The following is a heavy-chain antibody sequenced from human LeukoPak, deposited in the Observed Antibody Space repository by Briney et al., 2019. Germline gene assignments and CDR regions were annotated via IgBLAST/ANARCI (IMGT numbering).Heavy chain of an antibody. V-gene: IGHV3-15*01. J-gene: IGHJ4*02. D-gene: IGHD3-22*01. CDR1: GLTFSNAW. CDR3: GTLHYYYDSSPRA. CDR2: IKSKTDGGAT. Sequence: GGSLRLSCEGSGLTFSNAWMSWVRQAPGKGLEWVGRIKSKTDGGATDFAEPVKGRFTISRDDLKNTLYLQMNNLKTEDTAVYFCGTLHYYYDSSPRAWGQGTLVTVSS.